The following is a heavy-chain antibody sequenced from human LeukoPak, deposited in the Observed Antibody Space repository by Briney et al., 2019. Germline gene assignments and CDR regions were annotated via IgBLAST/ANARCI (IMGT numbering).Heavy chain of an antibody. D-gene: IGHD4-17*01. Sequence: ASVKVSCKASGGTFSSYAISWVRQAPAQGLEWMGGIIHIFGTANYAQKFQGGVTITADESTSTAYMELSSLRSEDTAVYYCARGGAPSYGDYAGWFDPWGQGTLVTVSS. CDR1: GGTFSSYA. J-gene: IGHJ5*02. CDR3: ARGGAPSYGDYAGWFDP. V-gene: IGHV1-69*13. CDR2: IIHIFGTA.